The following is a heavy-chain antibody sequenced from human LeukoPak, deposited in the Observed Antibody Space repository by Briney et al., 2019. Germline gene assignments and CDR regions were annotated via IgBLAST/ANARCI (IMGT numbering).Heavy chain of an antibody. V-gene: IGHV3-15*01. CDR1: GFTFRNAW. CDR2: IKRKDDLGTT. D-gene: IGHD1-7*01. CDR3: TAENFLYAFDI. J-gene: IGHJ3*02. Sequence: RSGGSLRLSCAASGFTFRNAWMSWVRQAPGKGLEWVAGIKRKDDLGTTDYAAPVKARFTISRDDSKNTLYLQMNSLKTEDTAVYYCTAENFLYAFDIWGQGTMVTVSS.